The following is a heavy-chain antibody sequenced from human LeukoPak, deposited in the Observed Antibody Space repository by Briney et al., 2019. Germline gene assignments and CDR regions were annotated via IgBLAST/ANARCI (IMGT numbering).Heavy chain of an antibody. Sequence: ASVKVSCKASGYTFTSYGISWVRQAPGRGLEWMGWISAYNGNTNYAQKLQGRVTMTTDTSTSTAYMELRSLRSDDTAVYYCARGRYCSGGSCVPFDPWGQGTLITVSS. CDR3: ARGRYCSGGSCVPFDP. CDR1: GYTFTSYG. D-gene: IGHD2-15*01. CDR2: ISAYNGNT. J-gene: IGHJ5*02. V-gene: IGHV1-18*01.